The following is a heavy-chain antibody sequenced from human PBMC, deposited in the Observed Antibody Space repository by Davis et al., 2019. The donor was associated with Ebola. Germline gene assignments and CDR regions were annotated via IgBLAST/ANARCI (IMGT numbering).Heavy chain of an antibody. CDR1: GFTFSSYS. Sequence: PGGSLRLSCAASGFTFSSYSMNWVRQAPGKGLEWVSYISSSSSTIYYADSVKGRFTISRDNAKNSLYLQMNSLRAEDTAVYYCARDGLVLWFDPWGQGTLVTVSS. V-gene: IGHV3-48*04. D-gene: IGHD6-6*01. J-gene: IGHJ5*02. CDR3: ARDGLVLWFDP. CDR2: ISSSSSTI.